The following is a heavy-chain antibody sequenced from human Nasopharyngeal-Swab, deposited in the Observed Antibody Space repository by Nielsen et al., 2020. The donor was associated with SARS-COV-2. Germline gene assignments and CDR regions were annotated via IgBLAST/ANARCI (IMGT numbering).Heavy chain of an antibody. CDR1: GYTFTGYS. D-gene: IGHD3-3*01. Sequence: ASVKVSCQASGYTFTGYSMHWVRQAPGQGLEWMGRINPNSSCTNYAQKLQGRITMTTDTPTSTAYMELRSLRSDDTAVYYCARDGLDFGVVIMGDDWYYGMDVWGQGTTVTVSS. V-gene: IGHV1-2*06. CDR2: INPNSSCT. CDR3: ARDGLDFGVVIMGDDWYYGMDV. J-gene: IGHJ6*02.